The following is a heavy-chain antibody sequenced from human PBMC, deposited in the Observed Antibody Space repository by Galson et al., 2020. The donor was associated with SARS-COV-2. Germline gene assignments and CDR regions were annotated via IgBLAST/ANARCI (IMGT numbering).Heavy chain of an antibody. CDR2: ISSSGRTI. CDR3: AGEARYYDSRAFDY. CDR1: GFSFSDYY. V-gene: IGHV3-11*01. J-gene: IGHJ4*02. D-gene: IGHD3-22*01. Sequence: GGSLRLSCVGFGFSFSDYYMSWVRQGPGKGLEWTAYISSSGRTIRYADAVEGRFTVSRANTNNSLFLQLDSLRVEDTAVYDCAGEARYYDSRAFDYWDQGTPVSVSA.